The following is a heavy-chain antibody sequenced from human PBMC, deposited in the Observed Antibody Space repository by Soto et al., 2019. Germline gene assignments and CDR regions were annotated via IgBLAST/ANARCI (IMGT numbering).Heavy chain of an antibody. J-gene: IGHJ4*02. CDR3: ARHVDTAMVDY. V-gene: IGHV5-51*01. Sequence: GESLKISCKGSGYSFASYWLGWVRQMPGKGLEWMGIIYPGDSDTRYSPSFQGQVTISADKSISTAYLQWSSLKASDTAMYYCARHVDTAMVDYWGQGTLVTVSS. CDR2: IYPGDSDT. D-gene: IGHD5-18*01. CDR1: GYSFASYW.